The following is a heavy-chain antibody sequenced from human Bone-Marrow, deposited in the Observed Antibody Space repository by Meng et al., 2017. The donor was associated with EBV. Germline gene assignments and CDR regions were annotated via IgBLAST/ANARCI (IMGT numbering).Heavy chain of an antibody. CDR2: LIPMSGAP. V-gene: IGHV1-69*01. CDR3: ASESGRGFTPDF. CDR1: GGPFRSDA. Sequence: VPMDQSGAGVRLPGSSGTLSCKPPGGPFRSDAVSWVRQGPGQGLEWLGGLIPMSGAPPYAQKFQNRVTITADEYTRTHYMELSSLRSDDTAVYYCASESGRGFTPDFWGQGTLVTVSS. J-gene: IGHJ4*02. D-gene: IGHD3-10*01.